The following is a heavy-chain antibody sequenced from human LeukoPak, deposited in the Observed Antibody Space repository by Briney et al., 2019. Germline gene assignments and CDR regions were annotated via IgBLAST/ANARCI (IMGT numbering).Heavy chain of an antibody. CDR3: AKDLQEIVVVPAALYGMDV. J-gene: IGHJ6*02. CDR1: GFTFDDYA. Sequence: GGSLRLSCAASGFTFDDYAMHWVRQAPGKGLGWVSGISWNSGSIGYADSVKGRFTISRDNAKNSLYLQMNSLRAEDTALYYCAKDLQEIVVVPAALYGMDVWGQGTTVTVSS. V-gene: IGHV3-9*01. D-gene: IGHD2-2*01. CDR2: ISWNSGSI.